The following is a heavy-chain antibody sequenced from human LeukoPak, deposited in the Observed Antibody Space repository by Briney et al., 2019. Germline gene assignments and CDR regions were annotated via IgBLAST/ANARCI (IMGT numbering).Heavy chain of an antibody. CDR3: ARGGGSYEGEVDY. V-gene: IGHV4-59*01. J-gene: IGHJ4*02. CDR1: GGSISSYY. Sequence: SETLSLTCTVSGGSISSYYWSWIRQPPGKGLEWIGYIYYSGSTNYNPSLKSRVTISVDTSKNQFSLKLSSVTAADTAVYYCARGGGSYEGEVDYWGQGTLVTVSS. CDR2: IYYSGST. D-gene: IGHD1-26*01.